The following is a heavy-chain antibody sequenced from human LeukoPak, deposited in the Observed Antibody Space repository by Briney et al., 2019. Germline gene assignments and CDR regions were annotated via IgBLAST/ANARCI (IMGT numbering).Heavy chain of an antibody. J-gene: IGHJ3*02. V-gene: IGHV3-48*01. CDR1: GFTFSSYS. CDR2: ISSSSSTI. CDR3: ARDPLLWSGYRYHDAFDI. D-gene: IGHD3-3*01. Sequence: PGGSLRLSCAASGFTFSSYSMNWVRQAPGKGLEWVSYISSSSSTIYYADSVKGRFTISRDNAKNSLYLQMNSLRAEDTAVYYCARDPLLWSGYRYHDAFDIWGQGTMVTVSS.